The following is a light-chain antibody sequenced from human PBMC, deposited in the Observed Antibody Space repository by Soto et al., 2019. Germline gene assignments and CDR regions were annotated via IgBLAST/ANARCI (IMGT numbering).Light chain of an antibody. J-gene: IGLJ3*02. Sequence: QSVLTQPPSASRTPGQRVTISCSGSSSNIGSNYVYWYQQLPGTAPKLLIYRNDQRPSGVPDRFSGSKSGTSASLAISGLQSEDDADYYCAAWDDSLSGWVFGGGTKVTVL. CDR3: AAWDDSLSGWV. CDR2: RND. CDR1: SSNIGSNY. V-gene: IGLV1-47*01.